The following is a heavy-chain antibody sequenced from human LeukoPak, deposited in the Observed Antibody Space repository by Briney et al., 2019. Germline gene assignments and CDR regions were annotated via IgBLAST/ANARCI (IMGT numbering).Heavy chain of an antibody. J-gene: IGHJ4*02. Sequence: PSETLSLTCTVSGGSISSYYWSWIRQPAGKGLEWIGRFYTSGSPNYNPSLKSRVTMSLDTSKNQFSLKLSSVTAADTAVYYCARDRSWQNYFDYWGQGTLVTVSS. CDR1: GGSISSYY. D-gene: IGHD6-13*01. CDR2: FYTSGSP. V-gene: IGHV4-4*07. CDR3: ARDRSWQNYFDY.